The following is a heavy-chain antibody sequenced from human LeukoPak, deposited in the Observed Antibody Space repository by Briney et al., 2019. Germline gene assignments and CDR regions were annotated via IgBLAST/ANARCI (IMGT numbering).Heavy chain of an antibody. Sequence: GGSLRLSCAASGFTFSSYGMHWVRQAPGKGLEWVAVISYDGSNKYYADSVKGRFTISRDHSKNTLYLQMNSLRAEDTAVYYCAKDSSGSYYELYYFDYWGQGTLVTVSS. CDR3: AKDSSGSYYELYYFDY. V-gene: IGHV3-30*18. D-gene: IGHD1-26*01. J-gene: IGHJ4*02. CDR2: ISYDGSNK. CDR1: GFTFSSYG.